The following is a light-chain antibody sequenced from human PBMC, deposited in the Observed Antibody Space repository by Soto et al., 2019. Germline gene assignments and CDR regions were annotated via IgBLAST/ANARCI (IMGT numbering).Light chain of an antibody. CDR2: DVT. CDR1: NSDVGGYNF. J-gene: IGLJ1*01. CDR3: SSYTSSSTLV. V-gene: IGLV2-14*03. Sequence: QSERKRLGSVNGSPLQSCPISRTETNSDVGGYNFVTWYQHHPGKAPKLIIYDVTNRPSGVSNRFSGSKSGNTASLTISGLQAGDEADYYCSSYTSSSTLVFGTGTKVTVL.